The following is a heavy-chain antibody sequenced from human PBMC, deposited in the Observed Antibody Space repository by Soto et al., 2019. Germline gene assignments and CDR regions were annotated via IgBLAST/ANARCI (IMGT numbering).Heavy chain of an antibody. CDR2: INHSGST. CDR3: ARAAVGFDYGDSPVVGSTSHYYFGMDV. J-gene: IGHJ6*02. CDR1: GGSFSGYY. V-gene: IGHV4-34*01. D-gene: IGHD4-17*01. Sequence: SEALSLTCAVYGGSFSGYYWSWIRQPPGKGLEWIGEINHSGSTNYNPSLKSRVTISVDTSKNQFSLKLSSVTAADTAVFYCARAAVGFDYGDSPVVGSTSHYYFGMDVRGPGTTVTV.